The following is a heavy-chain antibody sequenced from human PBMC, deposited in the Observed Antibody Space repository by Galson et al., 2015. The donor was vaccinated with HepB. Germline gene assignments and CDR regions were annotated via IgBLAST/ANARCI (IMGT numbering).Heavy chain of an antibody. CDR1: GYTFTSYA. CDR3: ARGVYSSSWYAPVHIDY. Sequence: SVKVSCKASGYTFTSYAMHWVRQAPGQRLEWMGWINAGNGNTKYSQKFQGRVTITRDTSASTAYMELSSLRSEDTAVYYCARGVYSSSWYAPVHIDYWGQGTLVTVSS. J-gene: IGHJ4*02. D-gene: IGHD6-13*01. CDR2: INAGNGNT. V-gene: IGHV1-3*01.